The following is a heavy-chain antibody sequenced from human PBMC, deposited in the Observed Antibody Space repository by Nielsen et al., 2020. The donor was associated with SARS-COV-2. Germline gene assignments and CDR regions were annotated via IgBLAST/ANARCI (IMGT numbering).Heavy chain of an antibody. J-gene: IGHJ2*01. CDR3: ARHWREGATFYWFFDL. V-gene: IGHV3-23*03. CDR1: GGSIGSYY. Sequence: ETLSLTCTVFGGSIGSYYWSWLRQAPGKGLEWVSLIYASGSSSYYADSVKGRFTISRDNSKKTLYLQMTSLRPEDTAVYYCARHWREGATFYWFFDLWGRGTLVTVSS. D-gene: IGHD1-26*01. CDR2: IYASGSSS.